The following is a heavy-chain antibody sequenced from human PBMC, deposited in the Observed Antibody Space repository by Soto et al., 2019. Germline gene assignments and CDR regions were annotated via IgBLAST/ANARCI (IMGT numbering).Heavy chain of an antibody. CDR2: IIPILGIA. CDR3: ARAPISVFVTGLCSHL. J-gene: IGHJ5*02. V-gene: IGHV1-69*02. Sequence: SVKVSCKASGGTFSSYTISWVRQAPGQGLEWMGRIIPILGIANYAQKFQGRVTITADKSTSTAYMELSSLRSEDTAVYYCARAPISVFVTGLCSHLWGKGTLVTV. D-gene: IGHD3-3*01. CDR1: GGTFSSYT.